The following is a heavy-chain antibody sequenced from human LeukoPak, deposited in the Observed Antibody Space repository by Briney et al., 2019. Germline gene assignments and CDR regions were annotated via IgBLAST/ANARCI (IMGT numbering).Heavy chain of an antibody. CDR3: ARDREYSSSWGHYYYYYYMDV. D-gene: IGHD6-13*01. J-gene: IGHJ6*03. V-gene: IGHV3-9*01. CDR1: GFTFDDYA. CDR2: ISWNSGSI. Sequence: GRSLRLSCAASGFTFDDYAMHWVRQAPGKGLEWVSGISWNSGSIGYADSVKGRYTISRDSAKNSLYLQMNSLRAEDTALYYCARDREYSSSWGHYYYYYYMDVWGKGTTVTVSS.